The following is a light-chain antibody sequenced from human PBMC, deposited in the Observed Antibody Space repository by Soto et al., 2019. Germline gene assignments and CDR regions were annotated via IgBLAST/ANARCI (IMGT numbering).Light chain of an antibody. CDR3: QQHGISLIT. J-gene: IGKJ5*01. Sequence: ESVLTQSPGTLSLSPGERATLSCRASQSITTGYLAWYQQKPCQAPRLLMYGVSTRATGIPDRFSGSGSATDFNLTISRLARGDLSVYYRQQHGISLITVCQGTRRWIK. V-gene: IGKV3-20*01. CDR1: QSITTGY. CDR2: GVS.